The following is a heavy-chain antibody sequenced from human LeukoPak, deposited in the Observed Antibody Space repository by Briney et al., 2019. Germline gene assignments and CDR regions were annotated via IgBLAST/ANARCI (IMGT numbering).Heavy chain of an antibody. Sequence: SETLSLTCTVSGGSISSYYWSWIRQPPGKGLEWIGYIYYSGSTNYNPSLKSRVTISADTSKNQFSLKLSSVTAADTAVYYCARSGLGGYSGYDRGDYYYYGMDVWGQGTTVTVSS. V-gene: IGHV4-59*01. CDR3: ARSGLGGYSGYDRGDYYYYGMDV. CDR1: GGSISSYY. CDR2: IYYSGST. J-gene: IGHJ6*02. D-gene: IGHD5-12*01.